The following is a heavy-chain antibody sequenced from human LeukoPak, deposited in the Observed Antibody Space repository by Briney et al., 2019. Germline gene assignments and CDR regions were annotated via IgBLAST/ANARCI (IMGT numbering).Heavy chain of an antibody. V-gene: IGHV1-46*01. D-gene: IGHD2-15*01. J-gene: IGHJ4*02. CDR3: ARELGYCSGGSCYKNYFDY. Sequence: ASVKVSCKASGYTFTSYYMHWVRQAPGQGLEWMGIINPSGGSTSYAQKFQGRVTITRDTSTSTVYMELSSLRSEDTAVYYCARELGYCSGGSCYKNYFDYWGQGTLVTVSS. CDR1: GYTFTSYY. CDR2: INPSGGST.